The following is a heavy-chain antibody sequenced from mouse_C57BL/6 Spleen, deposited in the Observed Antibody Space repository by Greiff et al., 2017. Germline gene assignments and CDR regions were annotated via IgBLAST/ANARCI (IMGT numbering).Heavy chain of an antibody. CDR1: GFTFSDYG. CDR2: ISSGSSTI. CDR3: AAHYYGSSYRYAMDY. D-gene: IGHD1-1*01. V-gene: IGHV5-17*01. J-gene: IGHJ4*01. Sequence: EVQLVESGGGLVKPGGSLKLSCAASGFTFSDYGMHWVRQAPEKGLEWVAYISSGSSTIYYADTVKGRFTISRDNAKNTLFLQMTSLRSEDTAMYYCAAHYYGSSYRYAMDYWGQGTSVTVSS.